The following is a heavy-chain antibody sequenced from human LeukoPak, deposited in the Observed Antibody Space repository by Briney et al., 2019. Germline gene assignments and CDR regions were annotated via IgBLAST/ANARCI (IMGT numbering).Heavy chain of an antibody. J-gene: IGHJ4*02. CDR1: GGSISLSYYY. CDR2: VYYSGTT. V-gene: IGHV4-39*07. D-gene: IGHD6-19*01. CDR3: ARGTLYSGWSYYFDY. Sequence: PSETLSLTCSVSGGSISLSYYYWGWIRQPPGKALEWIGSVYYSGTTSYNPSLKSRVTIPVDMSKNHFSLRLSSVTAADTAMYYCARGTLYSGWSYYFDYWGQGSQVTVSS.